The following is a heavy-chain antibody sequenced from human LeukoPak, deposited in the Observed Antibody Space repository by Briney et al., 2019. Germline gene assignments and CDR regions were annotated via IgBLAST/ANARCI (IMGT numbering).Heavy chain of an antibody. J-gene: IGHJ4*02. Sequence: GTSLRLSCVASGFTFRSHAMNWVRQAPGKGLEWLSYMSGSGGAIYYTDSVEGRFTISRDNDKNSLFLQMNSLRAEDTAVYYCARVGDYSESSRSWGQGTLVTVSS. CDR3: ARVGDYSESSRS. D-gene: IGHD3-22*01. CDR2: MSGSGGAI. CDR1: GFTFRSHA. V-gene: IGHV3-48*01.